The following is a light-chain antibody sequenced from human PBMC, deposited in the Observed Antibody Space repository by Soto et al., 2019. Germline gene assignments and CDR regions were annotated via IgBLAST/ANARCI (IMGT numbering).Light chain of an antibody. CDR1: QSLESSNGNTY. J-gene: IGKJ2*01. Sequence: DVVMTQSPLSLPVTLGQPASISCRSSQSLESSNGNTYLNWFQQRPGQSPRRLVYKVSNRDSGVPDRFSGSGSGTDFTLNISRVEAEDVGVYYCMQGGHWPTFGQGTKLEIK. CDR3: MQGGHWPT. CDR2: KVS. V-gene: IGKV2-30*01.